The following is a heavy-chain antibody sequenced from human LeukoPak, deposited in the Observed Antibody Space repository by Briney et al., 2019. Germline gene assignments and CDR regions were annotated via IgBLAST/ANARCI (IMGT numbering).Heavy chain of an antibody. CDR3: ARVAWLYADY. V-gene: IGHV3-11*01. D-gene: IGHD2-2*02. J-gene: IGHJ4*02. CDR1: GGSFSGYY. CDR2: ISSSGSTI. Sequence: LSLTCAVYGGSFSGYYMSWIRQAPGKGLEWVSYISSSGSTIYYADSVKGRFTISRDNAKNSLYLQMNSLRAEDTAVYYCARVAWLYADYWGQGTLVTVSS.